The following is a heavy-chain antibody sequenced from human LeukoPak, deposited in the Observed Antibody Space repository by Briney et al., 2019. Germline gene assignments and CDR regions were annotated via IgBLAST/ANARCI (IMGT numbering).Heavy chain of an antibody. CDR1: GGSISSYY. CDR2: IYYSGST. V-gene: IGHV4-59*12. CDR3: ARDVNY. J-gene: IGHJ4*02. Sequence: SETLSLTCTVSGGSISSYYWSWIRQPPGKGLEWIGYIYYSGSTNYNPSLKSRVTISVDTSKNQFSLKLSSVTAADTAVYYCARDVNYWGQGTLVTVSS.